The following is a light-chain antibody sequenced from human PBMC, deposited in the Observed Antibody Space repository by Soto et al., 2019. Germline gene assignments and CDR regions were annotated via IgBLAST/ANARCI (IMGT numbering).Light chain of an antibody. V-gene: IGLV1-44*01. Sequence: QSVLTQAPSASGIPGQRVTISCSGSTSNIGRYGVDWYQHLPGTAPKLLIYSNNERPSGVPDRFSGSQSGTSASLAISGLQSEDEADYCCAAWDDSLIGPVFGGGTELTVL. CDR1: TSNIGRYG. CDR2: SNN. CDR3: AAWDDSLIGPV. J-gene: IGLJ2*01.